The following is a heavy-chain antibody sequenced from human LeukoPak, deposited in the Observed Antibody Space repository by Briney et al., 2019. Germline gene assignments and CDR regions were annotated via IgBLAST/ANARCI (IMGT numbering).Heavy chain of an antibody. CDR3: TRLLHDSRGYYYFDY. J-gene: IGHJ4*02. CDR2: IHFSGSP. D-gene: IGHD3-22*01. V-gene: IGHV4-39*01. CDR1: GDSIISSSYY. Sequence: SETLSLTCTVSGDSIISSSYYWGWIRQPPEKGLEWIGSIHFSGSPYHNPSLKSRVTMSVDTSKNQVSLKLSSVTAADTAVYFCTRLLHDSRGYYYFDYWGQGTLATVSS.